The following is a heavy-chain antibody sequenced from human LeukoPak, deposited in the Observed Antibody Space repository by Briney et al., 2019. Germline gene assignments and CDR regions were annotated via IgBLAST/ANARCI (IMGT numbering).Heavy chain of an antibody. Sequence: ASVKVSCKASGYTFTSYGISWVRQAPGQGLEWMGWISAYNGNTNYAQKLQGRVTMTTDTSTSTAYMELRSLRSDDTAVDYCARGNPMVTNDAFDIWGQGTMVTVSS. V-gene: IGHV1-18*01. J-gene: IGHJ3*02. CDR2: ISAYNGNT. CDR3: ARGNPMVTNDAFDI. CDR1: GYTFTSYG. D-gene: IGHD5-18*01.